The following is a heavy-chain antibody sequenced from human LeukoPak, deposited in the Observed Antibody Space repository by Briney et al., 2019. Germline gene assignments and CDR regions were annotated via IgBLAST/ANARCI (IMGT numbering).Heavy chain of an antibody. Sequence: TSETLPLTCTVSGGSISSGDYYWSWIRQPPGKGLEWIGYMYYSGSTYYNPSLKSRATISVDTSKNQFSLKLSSVTAADTAVYYCARPYYYDSRIDPWGQGTLVTVSS. CDR2: MYYSGST. D-gene: IGHD3-22*01. CDR3: ARPYYYDSRIDP. J-gene: IGHJ5*02. CDR1: GGSISSGDYY. V-gene: IGHV4-30-4*01.